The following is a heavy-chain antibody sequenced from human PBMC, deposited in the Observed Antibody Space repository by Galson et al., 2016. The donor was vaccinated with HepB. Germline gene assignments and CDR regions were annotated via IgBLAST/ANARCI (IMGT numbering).Heavy chain of an antibody. J-gene: IGHJ4*02. V-gene: IGHV3-33*01. CDR1: GFTFSGYG. CDR3: AREGTNIAVAATAFDY. CDR2: IWNDGSYK. Sequence: SLRLSCAASGFTFSGYGMHWVRQAPGKGLEWVALIWNDGSYKNYADSVKGRFTISRDNSKNALSLQMNSLRAEGTAVYYCAREGTNIAVAATAFDYWGQGTLVTVS. D-gene: IGHD6-19*01.